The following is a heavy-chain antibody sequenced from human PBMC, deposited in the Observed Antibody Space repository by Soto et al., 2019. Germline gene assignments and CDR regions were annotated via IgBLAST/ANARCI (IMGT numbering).Heavy chain of an antibody. CDR1: GLTFSSYS. J-gene: IGHJ6*02. Sequence: GGSLRLSCAASGLTFSSYSMNWVRQAPGKGLEWVSSISSSSSYIYYADSVKGRFTISRDNAKNSLYLQMNSLRAEDTAVYYCARVVRLGELSLYGMDVWGQGTTVTVSS. CDR2: ISSSSSYI. V-gene: IGHV3-21*01. D-gene: IGHD3-16*02. CDR3: ARVVRLGELSLYGMDV.